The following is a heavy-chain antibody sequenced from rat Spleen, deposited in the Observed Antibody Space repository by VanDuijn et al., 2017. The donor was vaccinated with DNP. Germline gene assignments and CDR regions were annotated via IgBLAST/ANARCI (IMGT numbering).Heavy chain of an antibody. V-gene: IGHV3-1*01. D-gene: IGHD1-6*01. CDR1: GYSITSNY. CDR2: INYSGST. CDR3: ARAVSTTDYSLNWYFDF. Sequence: EVQLQASGPGLVKPSQSLSLTCSVTGYSITSNYWAWIRKFPGNKMEWMGYINYSGSTGFNPSLKSRISITRDTSKNQFFLQLNSVTTEDTATYYCARAVSTTDYSLNWYFDFWGPGTMVTVSS. J-gene: IGHJ1*01.